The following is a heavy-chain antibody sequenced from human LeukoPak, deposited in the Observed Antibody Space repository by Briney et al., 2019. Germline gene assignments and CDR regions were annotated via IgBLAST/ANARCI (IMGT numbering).Heavy chain of an antibody. CDR3: AKDIAARNY. Sequence: PGGSLRLSCAASGFTFSSYEMNWVRQAPGKGLEWVSYISSSGSTTYYADSVKGRFTISRDNSKNTLYLQMNSLRAEDTAVYYCAKDIAARNYWGQGTLVTVSS. CDR2: ISSSGSTT. CDR1: GFTFSSYE. D-gene: IGHD6-6*01. J-gene: IGHJ4*02. V-gene: IGHV3-48*03.